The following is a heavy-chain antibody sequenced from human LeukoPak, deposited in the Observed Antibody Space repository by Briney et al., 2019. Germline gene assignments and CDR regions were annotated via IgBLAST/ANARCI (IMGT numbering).Heavy chain of an antibody. CDR2: ISGSGGST. J-gene: IGHJ4*02. CDR3: AAGLQLDY. CDR1: GFTFSSYA. V-gene: IGHV3-23*01. Sequence: GGSLRLSCAAYGFTFSSYAMSWVRQAPGKGLEWVSAISGSGGSTYYADSVKGRFTISRDNAKNSLYLQMNSLRAEDTALYYCAAGLQLDYWGQGTLVTVTS. D-gene: IGHD4-11*01.